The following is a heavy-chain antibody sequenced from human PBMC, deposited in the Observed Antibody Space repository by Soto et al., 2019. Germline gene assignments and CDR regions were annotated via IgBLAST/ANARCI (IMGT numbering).Heavy chain of an antibody. CDR1: GFTFSSYG. V-gene: IGHV3-30*18. J-gene: IGHJ6*02. CDR2: ISYDGSNK. Sequence: GGSLRLSCAASGFTFSSYGMHWVRQAPGKGLEWVAVISYDGSNKYYADSVKGRFTISRDNSKNTLYLQMNSLRAEDTAVYYCAKDDTVTRYYYGMDVWGQGTTVTVSS. D-gene: IGHD4-17*01. CDR3: AKDDTVTRYYYGMDV.